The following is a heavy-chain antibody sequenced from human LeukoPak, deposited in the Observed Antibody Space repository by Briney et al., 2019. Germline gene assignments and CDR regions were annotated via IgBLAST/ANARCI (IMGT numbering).Heavy chain of an antibody. CDR3: ARRFVGVAANYYYYYGMDV. J-gene: IGHJ6*02. CDR1: GGAFSSYA. Sequence: SVKVSCKASGGAFSSYAISWVRQAPGQGLEWMGRIIPILGIANYAHKSQGRGTITADKSTSTAYMELSSLRSEDTAVYYCARRFVGVAANYYYYYGMDVWGQGTTVTVSS. D-gene: IGHD2-15*01. V-gene: IGHV1-69*04. CDR2: IIPILGIA.